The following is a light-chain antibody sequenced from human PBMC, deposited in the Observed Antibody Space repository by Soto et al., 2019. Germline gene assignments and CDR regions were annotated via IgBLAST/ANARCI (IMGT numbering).Light chain of an antibody. J-gene: IGKJ1*01. CDR2: DAS. V-gene: IGKV3-11*01. CDR1: QSVSSY. CDR3: QQRSSWPRT. Sequence: EIVLTQSPATLSLSPGARATLSCRASQSVSSYLAWYQQQPGQVPRLVIYDASNSATGIPGRFGGSGSGTDFTLTIGSLEPEDFGVYDCQQRSSWPRTFGQGTKVEIK.